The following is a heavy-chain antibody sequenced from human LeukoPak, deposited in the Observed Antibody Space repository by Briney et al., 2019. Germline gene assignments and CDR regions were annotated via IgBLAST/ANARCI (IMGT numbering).Heavy chain of an antibody. V-gene: IGHV3-11*01. Sequence: GGSLRLSCAASRFTFSDYYMSCIRQAPGKGLEWVSYISSSGSTIYYADSVKGRFTISRDNAKNSLYLQMNSLSAEDTAVYYCAKDSSGYVYFDYWGQGTLVTVSS. J-gene: IGHJ4*02. CDR2: ISSSGSTI. D-gene: IGHD3-22*01. CDR3: AKDSSGYVYFDY. CDR1: RFTFSDYY.